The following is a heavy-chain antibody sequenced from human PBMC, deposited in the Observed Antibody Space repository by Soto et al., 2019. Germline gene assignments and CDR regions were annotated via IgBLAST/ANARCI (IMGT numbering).Heavy chain of an antibody. D-gene: IGHD6-13*01. V-gene: IGHV4-59*01. CDR2: VYNSGST. Sequence: QVQLQESGPGLVKASETLSLTCTVSGGSISSNYWTWIRQPPGKGLEWIGYVYNSGSTNYNPSLKSRVTISEDTSKSQFSLKVNSMTAADTAVYYCVRYRREAVAGYTLDNWGQGILVTVSS. J-gene: IGHJ4*02. CDR3: VRYRREAVAGYTLDN. CDR1: GGSISSNY.